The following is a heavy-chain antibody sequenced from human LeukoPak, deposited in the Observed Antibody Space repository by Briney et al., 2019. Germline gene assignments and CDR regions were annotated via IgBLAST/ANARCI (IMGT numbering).Heavy chain of an antibody. V-gene: IGHV3-21*01. D-gene: IGHD3-10*01. CDR1: GFTFSSYS. CDR2: ISSSSSYI. Sequence: GGSLRLSCAASGFTFSSYSMNWVRQAPGKGLEWVSSISSSSSYIYYADSVKGRFTISRDNAKNSLYLQMNSLRAEDTAVYYCARESRGYYGSGSLDYWGQGTLVTVSS. J-gene: IGHJ4*02. CDR3: ARESRGYYGSGSLDY.